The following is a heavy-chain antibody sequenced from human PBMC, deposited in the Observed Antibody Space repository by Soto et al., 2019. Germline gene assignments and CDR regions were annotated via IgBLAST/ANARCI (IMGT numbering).Heavy chain of an antibody. CDR2: SYYIGNT. Sequence: SETLSLTCTASGGSISSGDYYWSWMRQPPGKGLEWIGNSYYIGNTYYNPSLKSRFTIYVDTSKSKFSLKLSCVTAADTAMYYCARDSQGSELLSGWFDSWGQGTLVTVSP. CDR3: ARDSQGSELLSGWFDS. D-gene: IGHD2-21*02. CDR1: GGSISSGDYY. J-gene: IGHJ5*01. V-gene: IGHV4-30-4*08.